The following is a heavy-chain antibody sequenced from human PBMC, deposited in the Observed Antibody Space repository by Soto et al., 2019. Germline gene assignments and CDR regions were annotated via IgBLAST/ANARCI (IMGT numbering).Heavy chain of an antibody. CDR1: GGSIRSTNW. CDR2: VYHNGTS. J-gene: IGHJ6*02. D-gene: IGHD2-15*01. V-gene: IGHV4-4*02. CDR3: ARDLDRYCSVTSCHAMDV. Sequence: SSETLSLTCVVSGGSIRSTNWWAWVRQTPGKGLEWIGEVYHNGTSNYNPSLKGRATISVDRSKDQVSLRLNSVIDADAAVYYCARDLDRYCSVTSCHAMDVWGQGIPVTVSS.